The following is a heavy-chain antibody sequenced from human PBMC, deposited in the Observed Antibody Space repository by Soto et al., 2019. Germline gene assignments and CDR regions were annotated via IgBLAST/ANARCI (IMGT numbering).Heavy chain of an antibody. Sequence: VQLVESGGDLIQPGRSLRLSCATSGFALSGSAMHWVRQVPGGGLEWVSGMYSSGDVGYADSVQGRFIMSRDVARNSLYLQMNSLQADDTALYYCVKDNLSGGADVWGQGPTVIVSS. V-gene: IGHV3-9*01. CDR2: MYSSGDV. D-gene: IGHD3-10*02. CDR1: GFALSGSA. J-gene: IGHJ6*02. CDR3: VKDNLSGGADV.